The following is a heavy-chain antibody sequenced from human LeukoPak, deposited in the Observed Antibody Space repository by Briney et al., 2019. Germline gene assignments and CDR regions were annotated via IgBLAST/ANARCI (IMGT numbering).Heavy chain of an antibody. D-gene: IGHD1-26*01. Sequence: PGGSLRLSCAASGFTFSSYGMHWVRQAPGKGLEWVAVISYDGSNKYYADSVKGRFTISRDNSKNTLYLQMNSLRAEDTAVYYCAKDLSGSHTYWGQGTLVTVSS. CDR3: AKDLSGSHTY. CDR1: GFTFSSYG. V-gene: IGHV3-30*18. J-gene: IGHJ4*02. CDR2: ISYDGSNK.